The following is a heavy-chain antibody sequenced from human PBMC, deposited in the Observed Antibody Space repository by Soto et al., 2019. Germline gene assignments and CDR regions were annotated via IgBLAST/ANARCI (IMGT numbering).Heavy chain of an antibody. Sequence: QVQLVQSGAEVKKPGSSVKVSCKASGGTFSSYAISWVRQAPGQGLEWMGGIIPIFGTANYSQKFQGRVTITAEESTSTAYMELSSLRSEDTPVYYCSSSLSDSCSFSYYYRMYVWGQGHTVTVSS. CDR1: GGTFSSYA. CDR3: SSSLSDSCSFSYYYRMYV. CDR2: IIPIFGTA. D-gene: IGHD6-13*01. V-gene: IGHV1-69*12. J-gene: IGHJ6*02.